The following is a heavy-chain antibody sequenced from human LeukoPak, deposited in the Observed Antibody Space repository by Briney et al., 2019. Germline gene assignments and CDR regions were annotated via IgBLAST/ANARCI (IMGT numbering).Heavy chain of an antibody. CDR3: ASSGGFSGDLNY. CDR1: GYTFTSYY. CDR2: INPSGGST. J-gene: IGHJ4*02. Sequence: ASVKVSCMASGYTFTSYYMHWVRQAPGQGLEWMGIINPSGGSTSYAQKFQGRVTMTRDTSTSTVYMELSSLRSEDTAVYYCASSGGFSGDLNYWGQGTLVTVSS. V-gene: IGHV1-46*01. D-gene: IGHD4-17*01.